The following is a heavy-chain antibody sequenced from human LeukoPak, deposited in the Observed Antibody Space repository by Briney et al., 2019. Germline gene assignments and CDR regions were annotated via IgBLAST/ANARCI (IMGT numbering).Heavy chain of an antibody. V-gene: IGHV3-21*01. CDR2: MSSGSRYI. Sequence: GGSLRLSCAASGFTFRDYSMTWVRQAPGKGLEWVSSMSSGSRYIYYADSVRGRFTISRDNAKNSLYLLMNSLRAEDTAVYYCARDRATGASRLFVVQWGQGTLVTVSS. CDR3: ARDRATGASRLFVVQ. CDR1: GFTFRDYS. J-gene: IGHJ4*02. D-gene: IGHD3-3*01.